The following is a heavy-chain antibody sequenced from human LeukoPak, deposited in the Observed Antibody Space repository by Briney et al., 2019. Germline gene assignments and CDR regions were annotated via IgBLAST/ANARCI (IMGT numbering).Heavy chain of an antibody. J-gene: IGHJ4*02. Sequence: GGSLRLSCAASGFTFSSYWMNWVRQAPGKGLEWVANINQDGSEKYYVDSMKGRFTISRDNAKNSLYLQMNSLRAEDTAAYYCARGGFSHGFDLWGQGTRVTVSS. CDR1: GFTFSSYW. CDR2: INQDGSEK. D-gene: IGHD2/OR15-2a*01. V-gene: IGHV3-7*02. CDR3: ARGGFSHGFDL.